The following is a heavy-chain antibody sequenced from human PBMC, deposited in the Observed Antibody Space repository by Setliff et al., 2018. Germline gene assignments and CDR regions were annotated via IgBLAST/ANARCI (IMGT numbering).Heavy chain of an antibody. V-gene: IGHV1-69*05. CDR3: ARVVDMGWFDP. J-gene: IGHJ5*02. CDR2: IMPIFGTT. Sequence: GASVKVSCKASGGTFSSQGISWVRKAPGQGLEWMGGIMPIFGTTNYARKFQGRVTITRDTSASTAYMELSSLRSEDTAVYYCARVVDMGWFDPWGQGTLVTVSS. CDR1: GGTFSSQG.